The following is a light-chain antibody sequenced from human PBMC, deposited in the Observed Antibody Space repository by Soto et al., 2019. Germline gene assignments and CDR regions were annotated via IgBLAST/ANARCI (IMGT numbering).Light chain of an antibody. CDR1: NIGSKS. V-gene: IGLV3-21*02. CDR2: DDS. J-gene: IGLJ3*02. Sequence: SYELTQPPSLSLAPGQTATITCGGSNIGSKSVHWYQHKPGQAPVLVVYDDSDRPSGIPERFSGSNSGNTAALTISRGEAGDEADYYCQVWDGSSDHEEWVFGGGTKLTVL. CDR3: QVWDGSSDHEEWV.